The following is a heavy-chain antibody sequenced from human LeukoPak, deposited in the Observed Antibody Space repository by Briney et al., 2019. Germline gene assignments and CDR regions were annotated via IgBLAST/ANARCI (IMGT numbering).Heavy chain of an antibody. V-gene: IGHV4-34*01. D-gene: IGHD3-10*01. J-gene: IGHJ3*01. CDR2: INHSGST. CDR3: AKSNGYGLIDV. CDR1: DESFSDFY. Sequence: SETLSLTCTVYDESFSDFYWNWIRQPPGKGLEWIGEINHSGSTNYNPSLKSRVTISVDTSKNQFHLNLSSVTAADTAVYYCAKSNGYGLIDVWGQGTMVTVSS.